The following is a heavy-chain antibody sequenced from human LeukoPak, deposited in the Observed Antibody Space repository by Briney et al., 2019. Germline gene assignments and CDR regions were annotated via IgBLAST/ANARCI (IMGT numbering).Heavy chain of an antibody. Sequence: ASVKVSCKASGYTFTAYRLYWVRQAPGQGLEWMGWINPNSGGTNYAQKFQGRVTMTRDTSISTAYMELSSLGSDDTALYYCARSSRTWTLDYWGQGTLVTVSS. V-gene: IGHV1-2*02. CDR1: GYTFTAYR. J-gene: IGHJ4*02. D-gene: IGHD2-2*01. CDR2: INPNSGGT. CDR3: ARSSRTWTLDY.